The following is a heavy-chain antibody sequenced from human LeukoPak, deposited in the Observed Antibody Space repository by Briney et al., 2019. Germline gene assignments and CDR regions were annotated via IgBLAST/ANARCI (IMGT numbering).Heavy chain of an antibody. Sequence: GGSLRLSCAASGFIFSIYGMHWVRQAPGKGLEWVALIRYDGSKKDYADSVKGRFTISRDNSKNTLYLQMNSLRAEDTAMYYCVRTGDTERFDYWGQGTLVTVSS. D-gene: IGHD3/OR15-3a*01. V-gene: IGHV3-30*02. CDR2: IRYDGSKK. J-gene: IGHJ4*02. CDR1: GFIFSIYG. CDR3: VRTGDTERFDY.